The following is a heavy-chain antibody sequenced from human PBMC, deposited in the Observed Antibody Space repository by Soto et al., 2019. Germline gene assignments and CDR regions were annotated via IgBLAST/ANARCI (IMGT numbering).Heavy chain of an antibody. CDR1: GFSFSTYS. D-gene: IGHD3-10*01. CDR2: IRRSGDYT. J-gene: IGHJ6*02. V-gene: IGHV3-21*01. Sequence: EVQLVESGGGLVMPGGSLRLSCIASGFSFSTYSMNWVRQAPGKGLEWVSSIRRSGDYTYYADSLKGRFTISRDNAKNSRSLQMISLRAEDTAVYYCARSTSLGDMDVWGQGTTVTVS. CDR3: ARSTSLGDMDV.